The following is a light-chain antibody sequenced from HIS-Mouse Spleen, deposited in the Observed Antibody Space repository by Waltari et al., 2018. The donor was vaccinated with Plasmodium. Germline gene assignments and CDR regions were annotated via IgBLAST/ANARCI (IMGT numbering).Light chain of an antibody. CDR3: YSAADNNRV. V-gene: IGLV3-27*01. CDR1: VLKKKY. Sequence: SYELTQPSSVSVSPGQTARITCSGDVLKKKYARWFQQKPGQAPVLVIYKDSERPSGIPERFSGVSSGTTVTLTISGAQVEDEADYYCYSAADNNRVFGGGTKLTVL. CDR2: KDS. J-gene: IGLJ3*02.